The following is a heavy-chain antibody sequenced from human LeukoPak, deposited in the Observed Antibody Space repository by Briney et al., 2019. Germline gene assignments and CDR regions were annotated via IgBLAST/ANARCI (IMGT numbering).Heavy chain of an antibody. D-gene: IGHD6-13*01. CDR1: GYTFTGYY. J-gene: IGHJ4*02. CDR3: ARASSSWETPFDY. CDR2: INPNSGGT. Sequence: GASVKVSCKASGYTFTGYYMHWVRQAPGQGLEWMGWINPNSGGTNYAQKFQGRVTMTRDTSISTAYMELSRLRSDDTAVYYRARASSSWETPFDYWGQGTLVTVSS. V-gene: IGHV1-2*02.